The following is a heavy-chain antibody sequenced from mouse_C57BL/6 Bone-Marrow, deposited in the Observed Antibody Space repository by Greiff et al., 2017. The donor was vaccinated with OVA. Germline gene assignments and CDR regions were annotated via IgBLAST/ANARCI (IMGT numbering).Heavy chain of an antibody. V-gene: IGHV1-54*01. Sequence: VQLQQSGAELVRPGTSVKVSCKASGYAFTNYLIEWVKQRPGQGLEWIGVINPGSGATNYNEKFKGKATLTADKSSSTAYMQLSSLTSEDSAVYFCARNDYDLFAYWGQGTLVTVSA. CDR3: ARNDYDLFAY. D-gene: IGHD2-4*01. CDR1: GYAFTNYL. CDR2: INPGSGAT. J-gene: IGHJ3*01.